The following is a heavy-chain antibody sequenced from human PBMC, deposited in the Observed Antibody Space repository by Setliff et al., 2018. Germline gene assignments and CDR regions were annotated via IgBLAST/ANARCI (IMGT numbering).Heavy chain of an antibody. D-gene: IGHD6-19*01. CDR3: ARDSIAVAGTNP. V-gene: IGHV1-69*10. Sequence: SVKVSCKASGGTFSSYAISWVRQAPGQGLEWMGGIIPILGIANYAQKFQGRVTITADESTSTAYMELSSLRSEDTAVYYCARDSIAVAGTNPWGQGTLVTVSS. CDR2: IIPILGIA. CDR1: GGTFSSYA. J-gene: IGHJ5*02.